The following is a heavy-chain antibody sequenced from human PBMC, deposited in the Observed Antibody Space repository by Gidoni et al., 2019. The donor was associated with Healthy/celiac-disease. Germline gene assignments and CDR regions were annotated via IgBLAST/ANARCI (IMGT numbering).Heavy chain of an antibody. CDR2: IAGSGADT. D-gene: IGHD2-15*01. V-gene: IGHV3-23*01. CDR1: GFSFTPHA. J-gene: IGHJ4*02. CDR3: AKGTAGSCTGSSCYPVDF. Sequence: QLLASGGGLVQPGGSLRLPCVGPGFSFTPHAMNWVRQALGKGLEWVASIAGSGADTYYPDSVKGRFTISRDNSKNTVSLQMNSLRAEDTAVYYCAKGTAGSCTGSSCYPVDFWGQGTLVTVSS.